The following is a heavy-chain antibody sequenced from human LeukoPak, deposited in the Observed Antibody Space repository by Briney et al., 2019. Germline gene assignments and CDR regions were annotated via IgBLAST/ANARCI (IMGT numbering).Heavy chain of an antibody. J-gene: IGHJ4*02. D-gene: IGHD3-22*01. V-gene: IGHV3-9*01. CDR1: GFTFDDYA. CDR3: AKAPYYYDSSNIDY. Sequence: PGRSLRLSCAVSGFTFDDYAMHWVRQAPGKGLEWVSGISWNSGSIGYADSVKGRFTISRDNAKNSLYLQMNSLRAEDTAVYYCAKAPYYYDSSNIDYWAQGTLVTVSS. CDR2: ISWNSGSI.